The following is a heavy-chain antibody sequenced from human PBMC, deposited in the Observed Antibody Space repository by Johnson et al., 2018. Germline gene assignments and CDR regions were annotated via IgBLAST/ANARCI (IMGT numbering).Heavy chain of an antibody. V-gene: IGHV3-30*04. Sequence: QVQLVQSGGGVVQXGRSXRLXCAASGFSFRSYAMHWVRQAPGKGLEWVTVISYDGSNKYYTDSVKGRFTISRDNSKNTLNLQMNSRRAAETAVYYSAGATYYYDRGGSPDAFDIWGQGTMVTVSS. D-gene: IGHD3-22*01. J-gene: IGHJ3*02. CDR2: ISYDGSNK. CDR1: GFSFRSYA. CDR3: AGATYYYDRGGSPDAFDI.